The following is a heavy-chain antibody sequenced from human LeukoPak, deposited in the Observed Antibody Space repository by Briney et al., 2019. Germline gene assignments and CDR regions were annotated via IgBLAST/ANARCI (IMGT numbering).Heavy chain of an antibody. J-gene: IGHJ4*02. Sequence: PGGSLSLSCAASGFTFSSYGMHWVRQAPGKGLEWVAVISYDGSNKYYADSVKGRFTISRDNSKNTLYLQMNSLRAEDTAVYYCAVGLWKPPGDFDYWGQGTLVTVSS. CDR2: ISYDGSNK. V-gene: IGHV3-30*03. D-gene: IGHD1-1*01. CDR1: GFTFSSYG. CDR3: AVGLWKPPGDFDY.